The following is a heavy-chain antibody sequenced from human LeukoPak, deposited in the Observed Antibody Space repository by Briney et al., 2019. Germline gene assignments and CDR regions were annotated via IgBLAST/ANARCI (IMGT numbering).Heavy chain of an antibody. J-gene: IGHJ4*02. Sequence: PSETLSLTCTVSGGSISSSSYYWGWIRQPPGKGLEWIGNIYYSGSTYYNPSLKSRVTISVDTSKNQFSLKLSSVTAADTAVYYCAREGSSWLKAFDYWGQGTLVTVSS. V-gene: IGHV4-39*02. CDR3: AREGSSWLKAFDY. CDR1: GGSISSSSYY. CDR2: IYYSGST. D-gene: IGHD6-13*01.